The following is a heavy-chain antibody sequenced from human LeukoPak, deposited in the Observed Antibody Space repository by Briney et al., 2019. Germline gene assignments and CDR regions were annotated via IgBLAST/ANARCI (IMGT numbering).Heavy chain of an antibody. Sequence: SKTLSLTCTVSGGSISSYYWSWIRQPPGKGLEWIGYIYYSGSTNYNPSLKSRVTISVDTSKNQLSLKLSSVTAADTAVYYCARVDYYDSSGYPNYDYWGQGTLVTVSS. J-gene: IGHJ4*02. CDR1: GGSISSYY. D-gene: IGHD3-22*01. V-gene: IGHV4-59*01. CDR3: ARVDYYDSSGYPNYDY. CDR2: IYYSGST.